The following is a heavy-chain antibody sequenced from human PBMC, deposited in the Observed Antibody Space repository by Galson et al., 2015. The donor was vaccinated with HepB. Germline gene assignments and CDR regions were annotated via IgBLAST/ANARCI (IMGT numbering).Heavy chain of an antibody. CDR2: IYHSGST. J-gene: IGHJ3*02. CDR3: AKDQGFGAVDI. CDR1: GGSISSGGYS. Sequence: TLSLTCAVSGGSISSGGYSWSWIRQPPGKGLEWIGNIYHSGSTYYNLSLKSRVTISVDRSKNQFSLKLNSVTAADTAVYYCAKDQGFGAVDIWGQGAMVTVSS. D-gene: IGHD3-10*01. V-gene: IGHV4-30-2*01.